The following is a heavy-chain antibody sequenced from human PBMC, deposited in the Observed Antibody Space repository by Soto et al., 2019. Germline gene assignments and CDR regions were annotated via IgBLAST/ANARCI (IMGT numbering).Heavy chain of an antibody. CDR2: IYHTGIT. Sequence: QVQLQESGPGLVKPSGTLSLTCAVSGGSISSDNWWSRVRQPPGKGLEWIGQIYHTGITNYNPSLKSRVTISVDKSKNQLSLNLASMAAADTAVYYCARHGGKFFNYWGQGTLVTVSS. CDR3: ARHGGKFFNY. CDR1: GGSISSDNW. V-gene: IGHV4-4*02. J-gene: IGHJ4*02. D-gene: IGHD2-15*01.